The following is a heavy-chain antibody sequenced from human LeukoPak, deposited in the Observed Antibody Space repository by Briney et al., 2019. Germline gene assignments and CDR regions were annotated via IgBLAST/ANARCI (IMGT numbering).Heavy chain of an antibody. V-gene: IGHV4-34*01. D-gene: IGHD2-2*02. CDR2: INHSGST. J-gene: IGHJ4*02. CDR1: GGSFSGYY. CDR3: ARVLYDSYFDY. Sequence: PSETLSLTCAVYGGSFSGYYWSWIRQPPGKGLEWIGEINHSGSTNYNPSLKSRVTISVDTSKNQFSLKLSSVTAADTAVYYCARVLYDSYFDYWGQGTLVTVSS.